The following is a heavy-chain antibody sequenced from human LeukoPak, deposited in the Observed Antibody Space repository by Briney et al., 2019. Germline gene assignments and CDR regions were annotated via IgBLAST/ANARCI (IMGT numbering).Heavy chain of an antibody. Sequence: GGSLRLSCAASGFTFSSYAMSWVRQAPGKGLEWVSAISGSGGSTYYADSVKGRFTISRDNPKNTLYLQMSSLRAEDTAVYYCAKPILTAFGYFDSWGQGTLVTVSS. CDR3: AKPILTAFGYFDS. CDR2: ISGSGGST. J-gene: IGHJ4*02. V-gene: IGHV3-23*01. CDR1: GFTFSSYA. D-gene: IGHD3-9*01.